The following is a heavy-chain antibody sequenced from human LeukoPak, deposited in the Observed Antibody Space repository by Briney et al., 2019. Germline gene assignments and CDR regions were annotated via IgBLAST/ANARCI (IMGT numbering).Heavy chain of an antibody. D-gene: IGHD2-2*01. V-gene: IGHV3-74*01. J-gene: IGHJ6*03. CDR1: GFTFSSYW. CDR3: ARGGRVVVPAAMGPMDV. Sequence: PGGSLRLFCAASGFTFSSYWMHWVRQAPGKGLVWVSRINTDGSSTSYADSVKGRFTISRDNAKNTLYLQMNSLRAEDTAVYYCARGGRVVVPAAMGPMDVWGKGTTVTVSS. CDR2: INTDGSST.